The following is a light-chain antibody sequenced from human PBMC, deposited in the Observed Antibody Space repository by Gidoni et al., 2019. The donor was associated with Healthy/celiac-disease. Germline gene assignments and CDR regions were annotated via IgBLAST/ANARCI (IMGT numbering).Light chain of an antibody. CDR2: GAS. CDR1: QSVSSSY. V-gene: IGKV3-20*01. J-gene: IGKJ1*01. Sequence: EIVLPQSPGTLSLSPGERATLSCRASQSVSSSYLAWYQQKPGQAPRLLISGASSRATGIPDRFSGRGSGTDFTLSISRLESEDFAVYYCQQYGSSPWTFGQGTKVEIK. CDR3: QQYGSSPWT.